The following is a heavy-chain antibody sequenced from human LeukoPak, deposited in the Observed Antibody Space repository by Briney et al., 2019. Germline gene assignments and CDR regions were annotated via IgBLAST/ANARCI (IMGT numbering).Heavy chain of an antibody. V-gene: IGHV4-39*07. CDR2: IYYSGDT. CDR3: ARYRGASGYHFDY. D-gene: IGHD5-12*01. Sequence: PSETLSLTCSVSGGSISSTSYYWGWIRQPPGKGLEWIGSIYYSGDTYRNPSLKSRVTISIDTSKSQFSLNVRSVTAADTAVYYCARYRGASGYHFDYWGQGTLVTVSS. J-gene: IGHJ4*02. CDR1: GGSISSTSYY.